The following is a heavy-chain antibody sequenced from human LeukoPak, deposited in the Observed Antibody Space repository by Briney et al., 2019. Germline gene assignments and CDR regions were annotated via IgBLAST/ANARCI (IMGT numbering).Heavy chain of an antibody. V-gene: IGHV4-59*01. CDR1: GGSISSYY. J-gene: IGHJ3*02. Sequence: SETLSLICTVSGGSISSYYWSWIRQPPGKGLGWIAYIYYSGSTNYNPSLKSRVTISIDTSKNQFSLKLNSVTAADTAVYYCARGLIRQSAFDIWGQGTMVTVSS. CDR2: IYYSGST. D-gene: IGHD2-8*01. CDR3: ARGLIRQSAFDI.